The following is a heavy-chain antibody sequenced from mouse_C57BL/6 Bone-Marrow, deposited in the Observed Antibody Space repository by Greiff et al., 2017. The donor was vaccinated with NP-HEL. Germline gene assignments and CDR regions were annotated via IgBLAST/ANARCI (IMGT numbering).Heavy chain of an antibody. J-gene: IGHJ4*01. Sequence: VHVKQSGPELVKPGASVKISCKASGYSFTGYYMNWVKQSPEKSLEWIGEINPSTGGTTYNQKFKAKATLTVDKSSSTAYMQLKSLTSEDSAVYYCARKGKGAMDYWGQGTSVTVSS. CDR2: INPSTGGT. V-gene: IGHV1-42*01. CDR1: GYSFTGYY. CDR3: ARKGKGAMDY.